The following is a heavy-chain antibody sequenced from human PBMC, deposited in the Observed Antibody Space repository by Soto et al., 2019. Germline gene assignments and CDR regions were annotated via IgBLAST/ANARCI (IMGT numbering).Heavy chain of an antibody. J-gene: IGHJ4*02. CDR2: IYPGDSDT. V-gene: IGHV5-51*01. Sequence: GAEVQKPGESLKISCKGSGYSFTSYWIGWVRHMPGKGLEWMGIIYPGDSDTRYSPSFQGQVTISADKSISTAYLQWSSLKASDTAMYYCARLKYCGGDCYSPFDYWGQGTLVTVSS. CDR1: GYSFTSYW. D-gene: IGHD2-21*02. CDR3: ARLKYCGGDCYSPFDY.